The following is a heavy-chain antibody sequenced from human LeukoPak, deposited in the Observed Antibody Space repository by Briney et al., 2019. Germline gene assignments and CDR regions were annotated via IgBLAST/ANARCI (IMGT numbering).Heavy chain of an antibody. J-gene: IGHJ5*02. D-gene: IGHD1-14*01. CDR1: GSSISNYY. V-gene: IGHV4-4*07. CDR3: ARVIPEAGFDP. CDR2: MSSSGTT. Sequence: PSETLSPTCSVSGSSISNYYWSWIRQSAGKGLEWIGRMSSSGTTNYNPSLESRVTMSVDTSKNQFSLKLSSVTAADTAVYYCARVIPEAGFDPWGQGTLVTVSS.